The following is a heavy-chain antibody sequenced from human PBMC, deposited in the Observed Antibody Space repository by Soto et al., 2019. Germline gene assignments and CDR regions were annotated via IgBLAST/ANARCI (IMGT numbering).Heavy chain of an antibody. CDR2: ISRGSDYI. CDR1: GFTFTSYS. D-gene: IGHD1-26*01. V-gene: IGHV3-21*01. Sequence: EVQLVESGGGLVKPGGSLRISCAASGFTFTSYSMNWVRQTPGKGLEWVSAISRGSDYIHYADSLKGRFTISRDSAKTSMCLQMNGLRDEDTAVYYCARVIGGYRSGNYYYDGMDVWGQGTTVTVSS. J-gene: IGHJ6*02. CDR3: ARVIGGYRSGNYYYDGMDV.